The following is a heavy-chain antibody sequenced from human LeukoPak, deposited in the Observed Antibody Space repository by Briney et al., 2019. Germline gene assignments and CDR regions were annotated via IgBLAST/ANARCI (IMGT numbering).Heavy chain of an antibody. CDR2: INPNSGGT. V-gene: IGHV1-2*02. CDR1: GYTFTGYY. D-gene: IGHD5-12*01. J-gene: IGHJ4*02. Sequence: GASVKVSCKASGYTFTGYYMHWVRQAPGQGLEWMGWINPNSGGTNYAQKFQGRVTMTRDTSISTAYMELSRLRSDDTAVYYCARVEHSGYDEPDYWGQGILVTVSS. CDR3: ARVEHSGYDEPDY.